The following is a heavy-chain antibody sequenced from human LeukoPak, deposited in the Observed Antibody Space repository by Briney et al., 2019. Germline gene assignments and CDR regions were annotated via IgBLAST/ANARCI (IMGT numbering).Heavy chain of an antibody. CDR3: AKGLVGVRGAFDI. D-gene: IGHD1-26*01. CDR2: IRYDGSNK. CDR1: GFTFSSYG. V-gene: IGHV3-30*02. J-gene: IGHJ3*02. Sequence: PGGSLRLSCAASGFTFSSYGMHWVRQAPGEGLEWVAFIRYDGSNKYYADSVKGRFTISRDNSKNTLYLQMNSLRAEDTAVYYCAKGLVGVRGAFDIWGQGTMVTVSS.